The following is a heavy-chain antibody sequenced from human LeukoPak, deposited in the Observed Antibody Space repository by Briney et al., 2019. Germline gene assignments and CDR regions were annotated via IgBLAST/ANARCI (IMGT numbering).Heavy chain of an antibody. CDR3: ANIAAPPTYYYYYYMDV. CDR1: GFTFSSYA. CDR2: ISGSGGST. V-gene: IGHV3-23*01. D-gene: IGHD6-6*01. J-gene: IGHJ6*03. Sequence: PGGSLRLSCAASGFTFSSYAMSWVRQAPGKGLEWVSAISGSGGSTYYADSVKGRFTISRDNSKNTLHLQMNSLRAEDTAVYYCANIAAPPTYYYYYYMDVWGKGTTVTVSS.